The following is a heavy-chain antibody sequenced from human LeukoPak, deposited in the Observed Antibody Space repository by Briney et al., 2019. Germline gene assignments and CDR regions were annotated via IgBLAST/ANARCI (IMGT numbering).Heavy chain of an antibody. Sequence: SETLSLTCTVSGGSISSSSYYWGWIRQPPGKGLEWIGSIYYSGSTYYNPSLKSRVTISVDTSKNQFSLKLSSVTAADTAVYYCAREGSITMIPGGWFDPWGQGTLVTVSS. CDR1: GGSISSSSYY. D-gene: IGHD3-22*01. CDR2: IYYSGST. J-gene: IGHJ5*02. V-gene: IGHV4-39*07. CDR3: AREGSITMIPGGWFDP.